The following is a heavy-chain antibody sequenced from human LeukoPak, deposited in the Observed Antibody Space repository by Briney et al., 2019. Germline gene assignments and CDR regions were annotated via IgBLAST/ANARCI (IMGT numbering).Heavy chain of an antibody. J-gene: IGHJ4*02. CDR1: GGSISSYY. CDR3: ARSSRSWYAPFDY. D-gene: IGHD6-13*01. Sequence: SETLSLTCTVSGGSISSYYWSWIRQPPGKGLEWIGYIYYSGSTNYNPSLKSRVTISVDTSKNQFSLKLSSVTAADTAVYYCARSSRSWYAPFDYWGQATLVTVSS. V-gene: IGHV4-59*01. CDR2: IYYSGST.